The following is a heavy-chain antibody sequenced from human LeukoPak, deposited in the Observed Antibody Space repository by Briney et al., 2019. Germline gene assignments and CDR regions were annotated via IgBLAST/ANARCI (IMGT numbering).Heavy chain of an antibody. D-gene: IGHD1-26*01. V-gene: IGHV5-51*01. CDR1: GYTFTNYW. Sequence: GESLKISCKGSGYTFTNYWIGWVRRMPGKGLEWMGIIWPSDSDTRYSPSFQGQVTISADKSINTAYLQWSSLKASDTAIYFCARRISGYYIDYWGQGTLVTVSS. J-gene: IGHJ4*02. CDR2: IWPSDSDT. CDR3: ARRISGYYIDY.